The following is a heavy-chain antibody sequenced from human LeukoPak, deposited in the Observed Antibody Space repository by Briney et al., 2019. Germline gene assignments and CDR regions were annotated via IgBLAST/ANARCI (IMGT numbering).Heavy chain of an antibody. CDR3: VKGYSSGWDHFDY. J-gene: IGHJ4*02. CDR1: GFTFSSYA. Sequence: AGGSLRLSCSASGFTFSSYAMHWVRQAPGXXLXXXXAISSNGGSTYYADSVXGRFTISRDNSKNTLYLQMSSLRAEDTAVYYCVKGYSSGWDHFDYWGQGTLVTVSS. CDR2: ISSNGGST. V-gene: IGHV3-64D*09. D-gene: IGHD6-19*01.